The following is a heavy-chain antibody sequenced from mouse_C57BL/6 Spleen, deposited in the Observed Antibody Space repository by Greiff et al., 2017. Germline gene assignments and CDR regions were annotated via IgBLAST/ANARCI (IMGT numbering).Heavy chain of an antibody. Sequence: QVHVKQPGAELVMPGASVKLSCKASGYTFTSYWMHWVKQRPGQGLEWIGEIDPSDSYTNYNQKFKGKSTLTVDKPSSTAYMQLSSLTSEDSAVYYCASPSAGYYAMDYWGQGTSVTVSS. CDR1: GYTFTSYW. J-gene: IGHJ4*01. V-gene: IGHV1-69*01. CDR2: IDPSDSYT. D-gene: IGHD1-2*01. CDR3: ASPSAGYYAMDY.